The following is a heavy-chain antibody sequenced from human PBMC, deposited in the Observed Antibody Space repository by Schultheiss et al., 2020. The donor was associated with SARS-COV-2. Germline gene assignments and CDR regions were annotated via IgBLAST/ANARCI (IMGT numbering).Heavy chain of an antibody. CDR3: IRDLAGAHDL. J-gene: IGHJ2*01. CDR1: GFTFSDYY. V-gene: IGHV3-20*04. CDR2: INWSGDST. Sequence: GGSLRLSCAASGFTFSDYYMSWIRQAPGKGLEWVSGINWSGDSTGYADSVKGRFTISRDNAKNSLYLQMNSLRAEDTAVYYCIRDLAGAHDLWGRGTLVTVSS.